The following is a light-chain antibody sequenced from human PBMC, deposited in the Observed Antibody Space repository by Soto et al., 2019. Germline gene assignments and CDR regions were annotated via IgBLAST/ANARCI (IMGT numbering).Light chain of an antibody. Sequence: DIVMTHSPATLSMSPGERATLSCRASQSVSSNLAWYQQKPGQAPRLLIYGASTRATGIPARFSGSGSGTEFTLTISSLQSEDFAVYYCQQYNNWPPITFGQGTRLEIK. CDR3: QQYNNWPPIT. CDR1: QSVSSN. CDR2: GAS. V-gene: IGKV3-15*01. J-gene: IGKJ5*01.